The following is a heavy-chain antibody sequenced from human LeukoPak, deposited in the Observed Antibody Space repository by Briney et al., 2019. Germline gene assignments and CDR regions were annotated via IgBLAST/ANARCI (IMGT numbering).Heavy chain of an antibody. D-gene: IGHD3-22*01. CDR2: IYYSGST. CDR1: GGSISSYC. J-gene: IGHJ4*02. CDR3: AGGYYYERKDY. V-gene: IGHV4-59*01. Sequence: SETLSLTCTVSGGSISSYCWSWIRQPPGKGLEWIGYIYYSGSTNYNPSLKSRVTISVDTSKNQFSLKLSSVTAADTAVYYCAGGYYYERKDYWGQGTLVTVSS.